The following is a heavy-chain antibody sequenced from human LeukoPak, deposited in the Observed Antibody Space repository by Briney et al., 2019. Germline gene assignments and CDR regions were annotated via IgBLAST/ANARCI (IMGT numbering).Heavy chain of an antibody. CDR1: GFTFSSYA. V-gene: IGHV3-30-3*01. J-gene: IGHJ2*01. Sequence: GGSLRLSCAASGFTFSSYAMHWVRQAPGKGLEWVAVISYDGSNKYYADSVKGRFTISRDNSKNTLYLQMNSLRAEDTAVYYCARAPTFFDLWGRGTLVTVSS. CDR3: ARAPTFFDL. CDR2: ISYDGSNK.